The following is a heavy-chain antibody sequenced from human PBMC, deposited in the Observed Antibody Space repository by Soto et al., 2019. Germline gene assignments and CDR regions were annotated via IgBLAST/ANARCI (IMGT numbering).Heavy chain of an antibody. V-gene: IGHV3-7*01. J-gene: IGHJ3*02. CDR3: ARILGKGATGYAFDI. CDR1: GFTFSSYG. D-gene: IGHD1-26*01. CDR2: RKQDGGGK. Sequence: GGSLRLSCAASGFTFSSYGMTWVRQAPGKGLEWVANRKQDGGGKYYVDSVKGRFTISGDNAKNSLYLQMNSLTAEDTAVYYCARILGKGATGYAFDIWGQGTMVTVSS.